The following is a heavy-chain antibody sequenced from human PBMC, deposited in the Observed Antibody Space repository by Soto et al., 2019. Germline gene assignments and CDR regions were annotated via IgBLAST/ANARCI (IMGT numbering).Heavy chain of an antibody. D-gene: IGHD3-10*01. J-gene: IGHJ5*02. Sequence: QVQLQQWGAGLLKPSETLSLTCAVYGGSFSGYYWSWIRQPPGKGLEWIGEINHSGSTNYNPSLKSRVTISVDTSKNQFSLKLSSVTAADTAVYYCARGRWYYYGSGPFDPWGQGTLVTVSS. CDR1: GGSFSGYY. V-gene: IGHV4-34*01. CDR3: ARGRWYYYGSGPFDP. CDR2: INHSGST.